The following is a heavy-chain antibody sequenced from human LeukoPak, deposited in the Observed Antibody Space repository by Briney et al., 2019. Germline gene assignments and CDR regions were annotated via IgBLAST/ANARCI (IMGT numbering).Heavy chain of an antibody. CDR2: ISGSGGST. Sequence: PGGSLRLSCAASGFTFSSYAMSWVRQAPGKGLEWVSAISGSGGSTYYADSVKGRFTISRDNSKNTLYLQMNSLRAEDTAVYYCAAWDYYGSGSYPIDYWGQGTLVTVSP. D-gene: IGHD3-10*01. CDR1: GFTFSSYA. V-gene: IGHV3-23*01. J-gene: IGHJ4*02. CDR3: AAWDYYGSGSYPIDY.